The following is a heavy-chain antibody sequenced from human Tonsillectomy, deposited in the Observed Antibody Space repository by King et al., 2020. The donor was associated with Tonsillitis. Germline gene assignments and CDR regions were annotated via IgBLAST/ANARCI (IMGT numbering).Heavy chain of an antibody. V-gene: IGHV3-23*04. J-gene: IGHJ6*02. Sequence: VQLVESGGGLVQPGGSLRLSCAASGFTFSSYAMSWVRQAPGKGLEWVSSISGSGRSTYYADSVMGRFTISRDNSKNTVYLQMNSLRAEDTAVYYCAKELVGGTPYYYYGMDVWGQGTTVTVSS. CDR1: GFTFSSYA. CDR3: AKELVGGTPYYYYGMDV. CDR2: ISGSGRST. D-gene: IGHD1-26*01.